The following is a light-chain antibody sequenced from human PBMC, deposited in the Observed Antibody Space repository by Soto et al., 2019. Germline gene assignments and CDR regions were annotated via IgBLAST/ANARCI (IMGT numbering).Light chain of an antibody. J-gene: IGLJ1*01. Sequence: SVLPQPPSASGSPGQSVTISCTGTNSDVGGYNYVSWYQQHPGKAPKLMIYGVSKRPSGVPDRFSGSKSGNTASLTVSGLQAEDEADYYCSSYAGSSSFDVFGTGTKVTVL. CDR3: SSYAGSSSFDV. V-gene: IGLV2-8*01. CDR2: GVS. CDR1: NSDVGGYNY.